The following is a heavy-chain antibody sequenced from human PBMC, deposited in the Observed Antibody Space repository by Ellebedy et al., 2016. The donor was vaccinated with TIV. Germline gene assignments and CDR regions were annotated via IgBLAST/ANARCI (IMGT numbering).Heavy chain of an antibody. V-gene: IGHV1-24*01. D-gene: IGHD2-2*01. CDR3: VPLRVVPTGAPLYYYYALDV. J-gene: IGHJ6*02. CDR1: GYTLSELS. CDR2: LDPEDGKT. Sequence: ASVKVSXXVSGYTLSELSIYWVRQAPGKGLECMGGLDPEDGKTFYAQTLKGRVTMTEDRSTNTAHMELSSLTSQDTAVYYCVPLRVVPTGAPLYYYYALDVWGLGTAVTVSS.